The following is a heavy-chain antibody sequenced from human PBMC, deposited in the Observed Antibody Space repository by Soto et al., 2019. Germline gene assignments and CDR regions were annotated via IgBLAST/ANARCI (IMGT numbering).Heavy chain of an antibody. J-gene: IGHJ6*02. CDR3: ARDRYYYGMDV. CDR1: GFTFSSYA. CDR2: ISYDGSNK. V-gene: IGHV3-30-3*01. Sequence: GGSLRLSCAASGFTFSSYAMHWVRQAPGKGLEWVAVISYDGSNKYYADSVKGRFTISRDNSKNTLYLQMNSLRAEDTAVYYCARDRYYYGMDVWGQGTTVTVSS.